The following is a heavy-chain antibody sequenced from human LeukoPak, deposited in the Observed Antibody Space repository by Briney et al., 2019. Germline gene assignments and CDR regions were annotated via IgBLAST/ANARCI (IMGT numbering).Heavy chain of an antibody. CDR1: GYTLTELS. D-gene: IGHD3-22*01. V-gene: IGHV1-24*01. CDR2: FDPEDGET. CDR3: ATESRFSGYYYVVSFDY. J-gene: IGHJ4*02. Sequence: GASVKVSCKVSGYTLTELSMHWVRQAPGKGLEWMGGFDPEDGETIYAQKFQGRVTMTEDTSTDTAYMELSSLRSEGTAVYYCATESRFSGYYYVVSFDYWGQGTLVTVSS.